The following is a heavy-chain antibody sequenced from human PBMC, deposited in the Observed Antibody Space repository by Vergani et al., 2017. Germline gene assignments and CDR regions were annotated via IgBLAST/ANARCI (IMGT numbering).Heavy chain of an antibody. J-gene: IGHJ3*02. Sequence: QLQLQESGPGLVKPSETLSLTCTVSGGSISSSSYYWGWIRQPPGKGLEWIGSIYYSGSTYYNPSLKSRVTISVDTSKNQFSLKLSSVTAADTAVYYCARYESEYDSSGYHLSKDAFDIWGQGTMVTVSS. D-gene: IGHD3-22*01. CDR3: ARYESEYDSSGYHLSKDAFDI. CDR1: GGSISSSSYY. CDR2: IYYSGST. V-gene: IGHV4-39*01.